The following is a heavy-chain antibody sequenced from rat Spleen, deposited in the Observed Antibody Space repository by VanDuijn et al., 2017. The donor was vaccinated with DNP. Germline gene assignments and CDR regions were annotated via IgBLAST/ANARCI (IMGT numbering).Heavy chain of an antibody. Sequence: EVQLVESGGDLVRPGRSLKLSCVASGFTFNNYWMTWIRQVPGKGLEWVASITGSGGTTYYPDSVKGRFTISRDNAKNTLYLQMNGLRSEDTATFYCAKADGGPGGQGVMVTVSS. CDR3: AKADGGP. J-gene: IGHJ2*01. D-gene: IGHD1-11*01. CDR1: GFTFNNYW. CDR2: ITGSGGTT. V-gene: IGHV5-31*01.